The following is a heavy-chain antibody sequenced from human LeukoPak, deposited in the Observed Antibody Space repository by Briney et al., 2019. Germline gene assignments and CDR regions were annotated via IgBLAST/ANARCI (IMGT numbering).Heavy chain of an antibody. CDR1: GGSISSNY. J-gene: IGHJ5*02. CDR2: IYHSGDT. V-gene: IGHV4-59*04. Sequence: RASETLSLTCTVSGGSISSNYWTWIRQPPGKGLEWIGEIYHSGDTNYNPSLKSRLTMSLDTSKNQFSLKLSSVTAADTAVYYCARGSYCSGGSCYSPYNWFDPWGQGTLVTVSS. CDR3: ARGSYCSGGSCYSPYNWFDP. D-gene: IGHD2-15*01.